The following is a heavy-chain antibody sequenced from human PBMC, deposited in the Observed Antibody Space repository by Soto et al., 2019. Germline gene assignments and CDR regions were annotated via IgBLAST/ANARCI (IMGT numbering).Heavy chain of an antibody. J-gene: IGHJ4*02. CDR1: GGSISSYY. Sequence: QVQLQESGPGLVRPSETLSLTCTVSGGSISSYYWSWIRQPPGKGLEWIGYIYYSGSANYNPSLKSRVTISADTSKIQFSLKLSSATAADTAVYFCARNYGGNVDYWGQGTLVTVSS. V-gene: IGHV4-59*08. D-gene: IGHD4-17*01. CDR3: ARNYGGNVDY. CDR2: IYYSGSA.